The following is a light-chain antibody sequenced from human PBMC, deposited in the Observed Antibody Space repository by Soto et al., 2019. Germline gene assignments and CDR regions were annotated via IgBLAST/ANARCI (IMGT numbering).Light chain of an antibody. CDR2: EGS. CDR3: CSYEGSSTDLV. CDR1: SSDVGSYNL. V-gene: IGLV2-23*01. J-gene: IGLJ2*01. Sequence: QSALTQPASVSGSPGQSITISCTGTSSDVGSYNLVSWYQQHPGKAPKLMIYEGSKRPSGVSNRFSGSKSGNTASLTISGLQAEDEADYYCCSYEGSSTDLVFGGGTKVTVL.